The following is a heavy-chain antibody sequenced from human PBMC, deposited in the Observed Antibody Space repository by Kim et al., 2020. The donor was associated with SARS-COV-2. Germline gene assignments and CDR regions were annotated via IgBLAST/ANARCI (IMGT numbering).Heavy chain of an antibody. V-gene: IGHV4-59*08. D-gene: IGHD2-2*01. CDR1: GGSISSYY. CDR2: IYYSGST. Sequence: SETLSLTCTVSGGSISSYYWSWIRQPPGKGLEWIGYIYYSGSTNYNPSLKSRVTISVDTSKNQLSLKLSSVTAADTAVYYCARRGLGYCSSTSCFEAFDIWGRGTIVTVSS. J-gene: IGHJ3*02. CDR3: ARRGLGYCSSTSCFEAFDI.